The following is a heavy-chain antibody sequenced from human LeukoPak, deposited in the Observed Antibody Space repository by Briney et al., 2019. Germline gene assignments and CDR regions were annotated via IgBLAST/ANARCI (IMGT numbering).Heavy chain of an antibody. V-gene: IGHV4-4*07. CDR3: ARDPDYGDAFDI. Sequence: GKGLEWIGRIYTSGSKNYNPALTSRGTMSVEKTKKKFSLKLSSVTAADTAVYYCARDPDYGDAFDIWGQGTMVTVSS. J-gene: IGHJ3*02. CDR2: IYTSGSK. D-gene: IGHD4-17*01.